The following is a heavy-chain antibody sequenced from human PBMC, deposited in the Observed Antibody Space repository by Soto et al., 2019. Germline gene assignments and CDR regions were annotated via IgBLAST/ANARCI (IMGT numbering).Heavy chain of an antibody. V-gene: IGHV3-30-3*01. CDR3: ARTYYGDFFFDY. J-gene: IGHJ4*02. CDR2: ISYDGSNK. Sequence: QVQLVESGGGVVQPGRSLRLSCAASGFTVSSYAMNWVRQAPGKRLEWVAVISYDGSNKYYADSVKGRFTISRDNSKNTLYLQMNSLRAEDTAVYYCARTYYGDFFFDYWGQGTLVTVSS. D-gene: IGHD4-17*01. CDR1: GFTVSSYA.